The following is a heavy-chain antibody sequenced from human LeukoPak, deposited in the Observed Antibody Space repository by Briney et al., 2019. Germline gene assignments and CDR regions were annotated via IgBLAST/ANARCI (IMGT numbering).Heavy chain of an antibody. V-gene: IGHV3-74*03. CDR2: INGDRSST. CDR3: ARLPYFDS. J-gene: IGHJ4*02. CDR1: GFTFSSYW. Sequence: GGSLRLSCAASGFTFSSYWMHWVRQAPGKGLVWVSRINGDRSSTTYADSVKGRFTISRGNAKNTLYLQMNSLRVEDTAVYYCARLPYFDSWGQGTLVTVSS.